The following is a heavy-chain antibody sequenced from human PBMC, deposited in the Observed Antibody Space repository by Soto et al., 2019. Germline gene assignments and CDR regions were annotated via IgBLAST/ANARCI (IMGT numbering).Heavy chain of an antibody. J-gene: IGHJ5*02. CDR1: GGSISSSNW. CDR2: IYRSGDT. V-gene: IGHV4-4*02. CDR3: AGEAALVVRGAFDP. D-gene: IGHD3-10*01. Sequence: QVQLQESGPGLVKPSGTLSLTCVVSGGSISSSNWWSWVRQSPGKGLEWIGEIYRSGDTNYNPSRKSRVTILVGRSKNRFSLSLTSLTAADTAVYYCAGEAALVVRGAFDPWGHGTLVTVSS.